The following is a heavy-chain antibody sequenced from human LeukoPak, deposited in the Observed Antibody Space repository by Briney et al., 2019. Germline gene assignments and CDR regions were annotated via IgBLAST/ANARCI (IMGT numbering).Heavy chain of an antibody. V-gene: IGHV4-59*01. CDR2: VSDGGST. Sequence: SETLSLTCSVSGGSITSYYWSWIRQPPGRGLEWIGHVSDGGSTNYSPSLKSRVSISVDTSKNQFSLKLNSVTAADTAVYFCARASTTFDDWGQGTLVTVSS. CDR3: ARASTTFDD. D-gene: IGHD1-14*01. J-gene: IGHJ4*02. CDR1: GGSITSYY.